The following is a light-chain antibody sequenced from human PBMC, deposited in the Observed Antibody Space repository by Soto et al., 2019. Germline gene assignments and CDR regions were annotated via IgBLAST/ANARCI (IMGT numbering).Light chain of an antibody. CDR2: GTT. CDR3: HSYDSSLSASV. Sequence: QSVLTQTPSVSGAPGQRVTISCTGRSSNIGAGYDVHWYQHLPGTAPKLLIYGTTNRRSGVPDRFSGSKSGISASLAITGLQAEDEADYYCHSYDSSLSASVFGAGTRSPS. V-gene: IGLV1-40*01. CDR1: SSNIGAGYD. J-gene: IGLJ1*01.